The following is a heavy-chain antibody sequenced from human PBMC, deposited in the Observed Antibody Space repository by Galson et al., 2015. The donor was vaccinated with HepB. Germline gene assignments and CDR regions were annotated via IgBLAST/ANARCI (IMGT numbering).Heavy chain of an antibody. CDR2: IIPIFGTA. CDR1: GGTFSSYA. V-gene: IGHV1-69*13. D-gene: IGHD2-21*02. J-gene: IGHJ6*02. CDR3: ARGIGHIVVVTAIRYYGMDV. Sequence: SVKVSCKASGGTFSSYAISWVRQAPGQGLEWMGGIIPIFGTANYAQKFQGRVTITADESTSTAYMELSSLRSEDTAVYYCARGIGHIVVVTAIRYYGMDVWGQGTAVTVSS.